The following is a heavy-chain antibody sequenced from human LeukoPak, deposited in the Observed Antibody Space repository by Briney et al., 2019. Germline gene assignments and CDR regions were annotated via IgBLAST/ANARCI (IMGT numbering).Heavy chain of an antibody. CDR2: INHSGST. V-gene: IGHV4-34*01. Sequence: PSETLSLTCAVYGGSFSGYYWSWIRQPPGKGLEWIGEINHSGSTNYNPSLKSRVTISVDTSKNQFSLKLSSVTAADTAVYYCARGIYYYDSSGYSANVGYYFDYWGQGTLVTVSS. D-gene: IGHD3-22*01. CDR1: GGSFSGYY. J-gene: IGHJ4*02. CDR3: ARGIYYYDSSGYSANVGYYFDY.